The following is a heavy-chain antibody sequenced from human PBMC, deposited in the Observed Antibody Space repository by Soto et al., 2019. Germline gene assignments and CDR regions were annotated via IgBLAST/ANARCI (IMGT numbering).Heavy chain of an antibody. V-gene: IGHV3-20*04. J-gene: IGHJ6*02. D-gene: IGHD6-13*01. CDR3: ARDLAAAGLGYYYGMDV. CDR1: GFTFDDYG. CDR2: INWNGGST. Sequence: EVQLVESGGGVVRPGGSLRLSCAASGFTFDDYGMSWVRQAPGKGLEWVSGINWNGGSTGYADSVKGRFTISRDNAKNSLYLQMNSLRAEDTALYYCARDLAAAGLGYYYGMDVWGQGTTVTVSS.